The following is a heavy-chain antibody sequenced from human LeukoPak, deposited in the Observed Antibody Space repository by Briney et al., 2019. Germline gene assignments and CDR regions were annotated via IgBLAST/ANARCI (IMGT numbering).Heavy chain of an antibody. J-gene: IGHJ4*02. CDR1: GFTFSSYA. CDR3: AKDSVVAAKGYFDY. D-gene: IGHD2-15*01. CDR2: ISGSGGST. Sequence: RGSLRLSCAASGFTFSSYAMSWVRQAPGKGLEWVSAISGSGGSTYYADSVKGRFTISRDSSKNTLYLQMNSLRAEDTAVYYCAKDSVVAAKGYFDYWGQGTLVTVSS. V-gene: IGHV3-23*01.